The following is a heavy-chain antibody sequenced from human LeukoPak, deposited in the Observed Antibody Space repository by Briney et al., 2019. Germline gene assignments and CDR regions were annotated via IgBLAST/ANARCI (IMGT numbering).Heavy chain of an antibody. CDR1: GFTFSSYG. CDR2: VYSGGDT. D-gene: IGHD6-19*01. CDR3: ARDPLLEQWLVQNSDPYFDY. J-gene: IGHJ4*02. V-gene: IGHV3-53*01. Sequence: GGSLRLSCAASGFTFSSYGMHWVRQAPGKGLEWVAVVYSGGDTYYANSVKGRFTISRDNSKNTLYLQMVSLRAEDTAVYYCARDPLLEQWLVQNSDPYFDYWGQGTLVTVSS.